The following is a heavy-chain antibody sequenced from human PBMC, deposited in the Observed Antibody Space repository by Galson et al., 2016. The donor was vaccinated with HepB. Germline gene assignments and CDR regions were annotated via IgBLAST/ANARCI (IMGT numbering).Heavy chain of an antibody. Sequence: ETLSLTCTVSGGSVNSGSHYWSWIQQPPGKTLEWIGYVYHSGTTNYNPSLKSRLTVSVDTSKNQFSLTLTSVTAADTAMYFCARIKRPASGDYAFDSWGQGTLVTVSS. D-gene: IGHD4-17*01. CDR1: GGSVNSGSHY. J-gene: IGHJ4*02. V-gene: IGHV4-61*01. CDR3: ARIKRPASGDYAFDS. CDR2: VYHSGTT.